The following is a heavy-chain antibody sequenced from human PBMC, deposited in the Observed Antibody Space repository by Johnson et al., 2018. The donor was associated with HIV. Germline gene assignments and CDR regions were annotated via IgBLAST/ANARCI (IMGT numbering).Heavy chain of an antibody. D-gene: IGHD2-15*01. CDR2: ISYDGSKK. CDR3: ARDPNSSNCSGVTCYSAAFDI. V-gene: IGHV3-30*04. CDR1: GFTFSSYA. J-gene: IGHJ3*02. Sequence: QVQLVESGGGVVQPGRSLRLSCAASGFTFSSYAMHWVRQAPGKGLEWVAVISYDGSKKYYADSVKGRFTISRDNSKNTLYLQMNSLRAEDTAVYYCARDPNSSNCSGVTCYSAAFDIWGQGTMVTVSS.